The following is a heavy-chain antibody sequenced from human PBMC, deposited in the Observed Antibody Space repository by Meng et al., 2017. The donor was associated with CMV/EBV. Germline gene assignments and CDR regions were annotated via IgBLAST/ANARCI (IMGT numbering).Heavy chain of an antibody. CDR3: AKVCSSTSCYTGDYYYYGMDV. J-gene: IGHJ6*02. V-gene: IGHV3-30*02. D-gene: IGHD2-2*02. CDR1: GFTFSSYG. Sequence: GESLKISCAASGFTFSSYGMHWVRQAPGKGLEWVAFIRYDGSNKYYADSVKGRFTISRDNSKNTLHLQMNSLRAEDTAVYYCAKVCSSTSCYTGDYYYYGMDVWGQGTTVTVSS. CDR2: IRYDGSNK.